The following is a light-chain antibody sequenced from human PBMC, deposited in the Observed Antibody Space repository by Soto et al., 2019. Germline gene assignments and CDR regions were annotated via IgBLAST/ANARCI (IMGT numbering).Light chain of an antibody. Sequence: DIQMTQSPSSLSASVGDRVTIICWASQTISYYLNWYQHKPGKAPKLLIFGASSLHSGVPSRLSCSGPETHFTLTISRLQPEDFATYYCQQSYTTPITLGQGTLLEIK. V-gene: IGKV1-39*01. CDR2: GAS. CDR3: QQSYTTPIT. J-gene: IGKJ5*01. CDR1: QTISYY.